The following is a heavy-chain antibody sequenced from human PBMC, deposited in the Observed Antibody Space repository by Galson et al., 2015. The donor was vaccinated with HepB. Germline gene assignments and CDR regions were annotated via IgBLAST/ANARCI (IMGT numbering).Heavy chain of an antibody. CDR1: GVTFRSHW. CDR3: VRDDGGSSTDAFDI. CDR2: IKHDKRKM. Sequence: SLRLSCAASGVTFRSHWMSWGRPAPGKGLGGVADIKHDKRKMYYGDSVKGRFTISRDNAKNSLFLQMNSLRVEDTAVYFCVRDDGGSSTDAFDIWGQGTTVIVSP. V-gene: IGHV3-7*01. J-gene: IGHJ3*02. D-gene: IGHD6-6*01.